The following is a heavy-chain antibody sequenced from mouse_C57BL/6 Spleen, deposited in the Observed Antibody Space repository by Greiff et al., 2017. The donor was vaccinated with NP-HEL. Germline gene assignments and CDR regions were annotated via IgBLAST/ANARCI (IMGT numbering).Heavy chain of an antibody. CDR3: ARYRGYDPYYYAMDY. Sequence: VQLQESGAELARPGASVKLSCKASGYTFTSYGISWVKQRTGQGLEWIGEIYPRSGNTYYNEKFKGKATLTADKSSSTAYMELRSLTSEDSAVYFCARYRGYDPYYYAMDYWGQGTSVTVSS. CDR1: GYTFTSYG. J-gene: IGHJ4*01. V-gene: IGHV1-81*01. CDR2: IYPRSGNT. D-gene: IGHD2-2*01.